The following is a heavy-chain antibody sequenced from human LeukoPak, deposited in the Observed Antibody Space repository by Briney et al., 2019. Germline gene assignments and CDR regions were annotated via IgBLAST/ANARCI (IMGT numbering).Heavy chain of an antibody. D-gene: IGHD3-22*01. CDR3: ARGHPYDSSGYYPSPPFDY. CDR2: IYYSGST. V-gene: IGHV4-31*03. Sequence: SETLSLTCTVSGGSISSGGYYWSWIRQHPGQGLEWIGYIYYSGSTYYNPSLKSRVTISVDTSKNQFSLKLSSVTAADTAVYYCARGHPYDSSGYYPSPPFDYWGQGTLVTVSS. J-gene: IGHJ4*02. CDR1: GGSISSGGYY.